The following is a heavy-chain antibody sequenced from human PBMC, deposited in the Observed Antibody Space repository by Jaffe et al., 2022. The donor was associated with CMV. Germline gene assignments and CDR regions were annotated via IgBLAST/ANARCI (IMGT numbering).Heavy chain of an antibody. CDR1: GFTFSSYS. J-gene: IGHJ6*02. CDR3: ARDMLRYFDWASNGMDV. CDR2: ISSSSSTI. V-gene: IGHV3-48*02. D-gene: IGHD3-9*01. Sequence: EVQLVESGGGLVQPGGSLRLSCAASGFTFSSYSMNWVRQAPGKGLEWVSYISSSSSTIYYADSVKGRFTISRDNAKNSLYLQMNSLRDEDTAVYYCARDMLRYFDWASNGMDVWGQGTTVTVSS.